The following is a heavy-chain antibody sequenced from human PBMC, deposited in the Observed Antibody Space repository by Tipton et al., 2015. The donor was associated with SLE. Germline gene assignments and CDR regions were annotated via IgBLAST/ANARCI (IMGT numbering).Heavy chain of an antibody. CDR2: IKQDGSEK. Sequence: SLRLSCAASGFTFGSYWMSWVRQAPGKGLEWLANIKQDGSEKYYVDSAKGRFTISRDNAKNSPYLQMNSLRAEDTATYYCARVRVRYSSSWYQYYFDYWGQGTLVTVSS. CDR1: GFTFGSYW. D-gene: IGHD6-13*01. CDR3: ARVRVRYSSSWYQYYFDY. V-gene: IGHV3-7*01. J-gene: IGHJ4*02.